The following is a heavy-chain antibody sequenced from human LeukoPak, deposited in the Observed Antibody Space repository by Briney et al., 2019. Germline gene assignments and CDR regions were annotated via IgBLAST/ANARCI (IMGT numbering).Heavy chain of an antibody. CDR3: AKDMNSWRDGSGLGDYFDY. D-gene: IGHD6-19*01. CDR1: GLTFSSYA. Sequence: PGGSLRLSCAASGLTFSSYAMSWVRQAPGKGREWVSVTSGSGRSIHYADSVKGRFTISRDNSKNTLYLQMNSLRADDTAVYYCAKDMNSWRDGSGLGDYFDYWGQGTLVTVSS. J-gene: IGHJ4*02. V-gene: IGHV3-23*01. CDR2: TSGSGRSI.